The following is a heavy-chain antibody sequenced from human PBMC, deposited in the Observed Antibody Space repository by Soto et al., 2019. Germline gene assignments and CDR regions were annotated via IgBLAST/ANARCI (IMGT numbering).Heavy chain of an antibody. CDR2: IYHSGST. D-gene: IGHD1-26*01. CDR1: GYSISSGYY. CDR3: ARGPFGSYYDYFDY. J-gene: IGHJ4*02. V-gene: IGHV4-38-2*01. Sequence: XGTLSLTCAVSGYSISSGYYWCCIRQPPGKGLEWIGSIYHSGSTYYNPSLKSRVTISVDTSKNQFSLKLSSVTAADTAVYYCARGPFGSYYDYFDYWGQGTLGTVSS.